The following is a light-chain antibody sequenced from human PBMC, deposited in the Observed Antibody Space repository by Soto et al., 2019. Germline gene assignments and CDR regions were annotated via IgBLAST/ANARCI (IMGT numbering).Light chain of an antibody. CDR2: GNS. V-gene: IGLV1-40*01. Sequence: QSVLTQPPSVSGAPGQRVTISCTGSSSNIGAGYDVHWYQQLPGTAPKLLIYGNSNRPSGVPDRFSGSKSGTSASLAITGLQAEDEADYYCCSYAGGSIYVLFGGGTQLTVL. CDR1: SSNIGAGYD. J-gene: IGLJ3*02. CDR3: CSYAGGSIYVL.